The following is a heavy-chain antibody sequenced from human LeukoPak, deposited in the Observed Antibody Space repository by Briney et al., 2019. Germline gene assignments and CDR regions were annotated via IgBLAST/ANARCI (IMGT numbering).Heavy chain of an antibody. V-gene: IGHV1-2*02. J-gene: IGHJ4*02. CDR1: GYSFIVYY. CDR2: INPRSGDT. Sequence: ASVKVSCKASGYSFIVYYIHSVRQAPGQGLEWMGWINPRSGDTNYAQQFQGRLTMTRDTSISTAYMDLSRLTSDDTAVYFCVRDWELRYSQGGFDYWGLGTLVTVSS. CDR3: VRDWELRYSQGGFDY. D-gene: IGHD3-9*01.